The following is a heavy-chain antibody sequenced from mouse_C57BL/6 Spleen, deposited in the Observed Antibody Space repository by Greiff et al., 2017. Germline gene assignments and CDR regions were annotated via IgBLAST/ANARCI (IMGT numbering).Heavy chain of an antibody. CDR1: GYTFTSYW. D-gene: IGHD2-5*01. CDR2: IDPSDSYT. Sequence: QVQLQQPGAELVRPGTSVKLSCKASGYTFTSYWMHWVKQRPGQGLEWIGVIDPSDSYTNYNQKFKGKATLTVDTSSSTAYMQLSSLTSEDSAVYYCAKRGSNYGGYAMDYWGQGTSVTVSS. V-gene: IGHV1-59*01. CDR3: AKRGSNYGGYAMDY. J-gene: IGHJ4*01.